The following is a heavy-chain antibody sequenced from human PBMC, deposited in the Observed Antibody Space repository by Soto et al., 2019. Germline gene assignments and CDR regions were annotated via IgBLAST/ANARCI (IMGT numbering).Heavy chain of an antibody. CDR3: ARDIGEIRDYYYGMDA. D-gene: IGHD3-16*02. V-gene: IGHV3-48*02. CDR1: GFTFSSYS. Sequence: GGSLRLSCAASGFTFSSYSMNWVRQAPGKGLEWVSYISSSSSTIYYADSVEGRFTISRDNAKNSLYLQMNSLRDEDTAVYYCARDIGEIRDYYYGMDAWGQGTTVTVSS. J-gene: IGHJ6*02. CDR2: ISSSSSTI.